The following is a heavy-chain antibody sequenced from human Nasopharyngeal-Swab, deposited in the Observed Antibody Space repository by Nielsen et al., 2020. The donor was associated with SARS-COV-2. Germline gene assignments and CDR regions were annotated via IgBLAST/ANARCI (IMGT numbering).Heavy chain of an antibody. CDR3: VRGYDY. V-gene: IGHV3-74*01. Sequence: GESMKISCAASEFSFSTYWMHWVRQVPGKGLVWLSQINSDGSNITYADPVKGRFTISRDNSKSTLYLQMNSLKDEDTAVYYCVRGYDYWGQGTLVTVSS. J-gene: IGHJ4*02. CDR2: INSDGSNI. CDR1: EFSFSTYW.